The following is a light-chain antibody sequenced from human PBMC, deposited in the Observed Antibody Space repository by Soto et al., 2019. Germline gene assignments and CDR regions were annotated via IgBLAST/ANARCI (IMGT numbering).Light chain of an antibody. Sequence: SPATLSVSQGERATLSCWASHRVATRLAWFQQRPGQTPRLLIYDASTRAPGIPARFSGRGSGADFTLTIISLEPEDFAVYYCQQRSDSITFGQGTRLEIK. J-gene: IGKJ5*01. CDR2: DAS. V-gene: IGKV3-11*01. CDR1: HRVATR. CDR3: QQRSDSIT.